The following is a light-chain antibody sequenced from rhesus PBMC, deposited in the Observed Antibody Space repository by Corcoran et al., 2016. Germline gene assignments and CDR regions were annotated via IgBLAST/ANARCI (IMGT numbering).Light chain of an antibody. Sequence: DIQMTQSPSSLSASVGDRVTITCRASQGITNDLAWYQQKPGETPKLLIYEASSLHSGIPSRFSCSGSGTDFTLTISSLQPEDFATYYCQHYYSTPFTFGPGTKLDIK. CDR3: QHYYSTPFT. V-gene: IGKV1-25*01. J-gene: IGKJ3*01. CDR2: EAS. CDR1: QGITND.